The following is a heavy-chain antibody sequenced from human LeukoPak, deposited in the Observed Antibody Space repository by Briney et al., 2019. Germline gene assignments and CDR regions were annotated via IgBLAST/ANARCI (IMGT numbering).Heavy chain of an antibody. CDR1: GGSISTSNYY. J-gene: IGHJ4*02. D-gene: IGHD3-10*01. V-gene: IGHV4-61*01. CDR2: IYYSGST. Sequence: SETLSLTCTVSGGSISTSNYYWGWIRQPPGKGLEWIGYIYYSGSTNYNPSLKSRVTISVDTSKNQFSLKLRSVTAADTAVYYCAREGRITLIRGALDWGQGTLVTVSS. CDR3: AREGRITLIRGALD.